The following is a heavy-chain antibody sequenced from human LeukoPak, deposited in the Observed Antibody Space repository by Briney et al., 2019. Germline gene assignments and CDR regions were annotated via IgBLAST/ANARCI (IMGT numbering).Heavy chain of an antibody. J-gene: IGHJ5*02. D-gene: IGHD6-13*01. Sequence: GGSLRLSCAASGFNVSSNYMSWVRQAPGKGLEWVSVVYSDGSTYYADSVKGRFTISRDNSKNTLYLQMNSLRAEDTAVYYCASLQSSSRALDPWGQGTLVTVSS. CDR1: GFNVSSNY. CDR3: ASLQSSSRALDP. V-gene: IGHV3-66*01. CDR2: VYSDGST.